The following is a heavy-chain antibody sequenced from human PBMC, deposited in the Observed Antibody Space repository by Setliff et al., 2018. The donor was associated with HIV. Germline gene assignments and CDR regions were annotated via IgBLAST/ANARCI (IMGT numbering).Heavy chain of an antibody. D-gene: IGHD1-26*01. V-gene: IGHV2-70*01. Sequence: SGPTLVNPTQTLTLTCTFSGFSLSTSGMCVSWIRQPPGKALEWLAHIDWDDDKYYSTSLKTRLTISKDTSKNQVVLTMTNMDPVDTATYYCARIRYSESKPSDWFDPWGQGTLVTVSS. CDR3: ARIRYSESKPSDWFDP. CDR1: GFSLSTSGMC. J-gene: IGHJ5*02. CDR2: IDWDDDK.